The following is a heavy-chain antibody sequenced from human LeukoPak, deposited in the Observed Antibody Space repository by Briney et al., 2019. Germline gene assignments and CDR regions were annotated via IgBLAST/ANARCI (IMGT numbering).Heavy chain of an antibody. V-gene: IGHV1-8*01. D-gene: IGHD3-22*01. J-gene: IGHJ4*02. CDR1: GYTFTSYD. CDR2: MNPNSGNT. Sequence: ASVKVSCKASGYTFTSYDINWVRQATGQGLEWMGWMNPNSGNTGYAQKFQGRVTMIRNTSISTAYMELSSLRSEDTAVYYCARDHSGYLAPPYFDYWGQGTLVTVSS. CDR3: ARDHSGYLAPPYFDY.